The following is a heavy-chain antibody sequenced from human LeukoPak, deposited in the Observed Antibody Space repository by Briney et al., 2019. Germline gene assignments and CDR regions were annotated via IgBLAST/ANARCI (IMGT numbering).Heavy chain of an antibody. Sequence: SETLSLTCTVSGGSVSSGSYYWSWIRQPAGKGLEWIGRIYTSGSTNYNPSLKSRVTISVDTSKNQFSLKLSSVTAADTAVYYCARSNWYSSSSAFDYWGQGTLVTVSS. J-gene: IGHJ4*02. V-gene: IGHV4-61*02. CDR1: GGSVSSGSYY. D-gene: IGHD6-6*01. CDR2: IYTSGST. CDR3: ARSNWYSSSSAFDY.